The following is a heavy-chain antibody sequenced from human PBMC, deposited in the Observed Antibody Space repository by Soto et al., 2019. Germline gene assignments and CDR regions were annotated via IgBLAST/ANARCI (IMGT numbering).Heavy chain of an antibody. V-gene: IGHV3-23*01. CDR3: AKSDGYYDSSGYHSGSKNWFDP. CDR2: ISGSGGST. D-gene: IGHD3-22*01. Sequence: GGSLRLSCAASGFTFSSYAMSWVRQAPGKGLEWVSAISGSGGSTYYADSVEGRFTISRDNSKNTLYLQMNSLRAEDTAVYYCAKSDGYYDSSGYHSGSKNWFDPWGQGTLVTVSS. J-gene: IGHJ5*02. CDR1: GFTFSSYA.